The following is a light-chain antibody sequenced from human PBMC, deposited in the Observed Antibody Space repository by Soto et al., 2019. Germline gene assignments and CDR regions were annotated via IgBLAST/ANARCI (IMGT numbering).Light chain of an antibody. V-gene: IGLV6-57*03. J-gene: IGLJ3*02. CDR2: EDD. CDR3: QSYYAPNWV. Sequence: FMLTQPHSVSGSPGKTVTISCTRSSGNIASNYVQWYQHRPGSAPTTVIYEDDQRPSGVPDRFSGSIDSSSNSASLTISGLTTEDESDYYCQSYYAPNWVFGGGTKLTVL. CDR1: SGNIASNY.